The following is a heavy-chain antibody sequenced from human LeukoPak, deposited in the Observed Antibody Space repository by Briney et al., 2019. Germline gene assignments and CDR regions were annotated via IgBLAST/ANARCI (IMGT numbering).Heavy chain of an antibody. CDR2: IRSSGSTI. CDR3: ARDLPYYDSSGYRPDYADY. V-gene: IGHV3-11*01. CDR1: GFTLSDYY. J-gene: IGHJ4*02. D-gene: IGHD3-22*01. Sequence: GGSLRLSCAASGFTLSDYYMSWIRQAPGKGLEWVSYIRSSGSTIYYADSVKGRFTISRDNAKNSLYLQMNSLRAEDTAVYYCARDLPYYDSSGYRPDYADYWGQGTLVTVSS.